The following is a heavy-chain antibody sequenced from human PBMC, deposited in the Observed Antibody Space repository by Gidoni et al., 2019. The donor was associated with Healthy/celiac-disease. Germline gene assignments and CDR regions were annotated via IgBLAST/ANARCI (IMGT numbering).Heavy chain of an antibody. Sequence: EVQLLESGGGLVQPGGSLRLSCAAAGFTFSSYAMSWVRQAPGKGLEWVSAISGRGGSTYYADSVKGRFTISRDNSKNTLYLQMNSLRAEDTAVYYCAKNHYDSSGYYFLPDYWGQGTLVTVSS. V-gene: IGHV3-23*01. CDR2: ISGRGGST. CDR3: AKNHYDSSGYYFLPDY. D-gene: IGHD3-22*01. J-gene: IGHJ4*02. CDR1: GFTFSSYA.